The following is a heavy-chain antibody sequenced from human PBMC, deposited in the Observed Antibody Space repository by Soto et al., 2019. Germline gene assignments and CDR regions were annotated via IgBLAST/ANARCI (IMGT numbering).Heavy chain of an antibody. D-gene: IGHD3-22*01. Sequence: PGESLKISCAASGFTFSSYAMSWVRQAPGKGLEWVSYISSSGSTIYYADSVKGRFTISRDNSKNTQYLQMSSLRADDTAVYYCMQGEYYCDSSCYHRFDYWGQGTLVTVSS. CDR3: MQGEYYCDSSCYHRFDY. CDR1: GFTFSSYA. V-gene: IGHV3-48*01. J-gene: IGHJ4*02. CDR2: ISSSGSTI.